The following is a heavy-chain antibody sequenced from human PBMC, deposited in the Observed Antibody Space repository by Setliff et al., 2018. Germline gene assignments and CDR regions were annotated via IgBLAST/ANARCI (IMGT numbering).Heavy chain of an antibody. J-gene: IGHJ4*02. CDR3: ARGDNNSFDY. CDR2: IKQDGSTK. CDR1: GFSFSRHW. D-gene: IGHD4-4*01. V-gene: IGHV3-7*01. Sequence: PGGSLRLSCVVSGFSFSRHWMSWVRQAPGKGLEWVADIKQDGSTKYYLDSVKGRFTISRDNAKKSLYLQMNSLRVEDTALYYCARGDNNSFDYWGQGTLVTVSS.